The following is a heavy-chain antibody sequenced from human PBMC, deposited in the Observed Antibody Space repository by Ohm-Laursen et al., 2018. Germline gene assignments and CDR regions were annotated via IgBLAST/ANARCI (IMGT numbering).Heavy chain of an antibody. J-gene: IGHJ4*02. CDR2: INHSGST. D-gene: IGHD2-15*01. CDR1: GGSFSGYY. CDR3: ARGNSDCSGGSCYSGGDY. V-gene: IGHV4-34*01. Sequence: TLSLTCAVYGGSFSGYYWSWIRQPPGKGLEWIGEINHSGSTNYNPSLKSRVTISVDTSKNQFSLKLSSVTAADTAVYYCARGNSDCSGGSCYSGGDYWGQGTLVTVSS.